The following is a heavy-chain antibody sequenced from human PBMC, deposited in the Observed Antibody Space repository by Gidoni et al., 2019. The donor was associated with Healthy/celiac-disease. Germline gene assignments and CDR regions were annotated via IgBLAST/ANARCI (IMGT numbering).Heavy chain of an antibody. V-gene: IGHV4-39*01. J-gene: IGHJ4*02. Sequence: QLQLQESCLGLVKPSETLSLTFTVSGGSISSSSYYWGWIRQPPGKGLEWIGSIYYSGSTYYNPSLKSRVTISVDTSKNQFSLKLSSVTAADTSVYYCARHRSGSYFSMVYYFDYWGQGTLVTVSS. CDR3: ARHRSGSYFSMVYYFDY. D-gene: IGHD1-26*01. CDR1: GGSISSSSYY. CDR2: IYYSGST.